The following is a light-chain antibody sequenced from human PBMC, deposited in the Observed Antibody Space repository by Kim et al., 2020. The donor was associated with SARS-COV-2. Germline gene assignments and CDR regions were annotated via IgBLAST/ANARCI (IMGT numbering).Light chain of an antibody. V-gene: IGLV3-21*04. CDR2: YDS. J-gene: IGLJ3*02. CDR1: NIGSKS. Sequence: PGKTATITCGGNNIGSKSVHLYQQKPGQAPVLVIYYDSDRPSGIPERFSGSNSGNTATLTISRVEAGDEADYYCQVWDSSSDHWVFGGGTQLTVL. CDR3: QVWDSSSDHWV.